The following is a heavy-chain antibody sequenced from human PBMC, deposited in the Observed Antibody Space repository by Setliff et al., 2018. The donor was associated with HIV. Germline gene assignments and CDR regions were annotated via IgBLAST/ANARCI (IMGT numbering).Heavy chain of an antibody. CDR1: GFTLSDFE. CDR2: IASASSTT. V-gene: IGHV3-48*03. D-gene: IGHD4-17*01. CDR3: ARGLFKGDYRPEYFTL. Sequence: GGSLRLSCAASGFTLSDFEMNWVRQAPGKGPEWISFIASASSTTYYAASVKDRFIISRDNARKSVYLQMNSLRADDTAAYYCARGLFKGDYRPEYFTLWGQGTLVTVSS. J-gene: IGHJ1*01.